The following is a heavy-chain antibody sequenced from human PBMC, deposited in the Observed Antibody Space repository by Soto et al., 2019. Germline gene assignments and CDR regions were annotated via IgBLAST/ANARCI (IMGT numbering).Heavy chain of an antibody. V-gene: IGHV3-23*01. CDR1: GFTFSSYA. Sequence: GGSLRLSCAASGFTFSSYAMSWVRQAPGKGLEWVSGIRGSGGSTYYADSVKGRFTISRDNSKNRLYLQLNSLRAEDTAVYYCARGDPQQLPSYYYYYYGMDVWGQGTTVTVSS. D-gene: IGHD6-13*01. CDR2: IRGSGGST. J-gene: IGHJ6*02. CDR3: ARGDPQQLPSYYYYYYGMDV.